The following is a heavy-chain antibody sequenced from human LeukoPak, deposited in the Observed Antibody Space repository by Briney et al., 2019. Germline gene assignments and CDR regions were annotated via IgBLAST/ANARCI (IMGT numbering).Heavy chain of an antibody. Sequence: SGTLSLTCAVSGASINSHNWWNWVRQSPGKGLEWIGEVHHSGSTNYNPSLASRVTISVDETRNHFSLKLNSVTAADTAVYYCAREYNFWNDFMGNRGPYYYGLDVWGQGTTVTVSS. CDR1: GASINSHNW. CDR2: VHHSGST. J-gene: IGHJ6*02. CDR3: AREYNFWNDFMGNRGPYYYGLDV. V-gene: IGHV4-4*02. D-gene: IGHD3/OR15-3a*01.